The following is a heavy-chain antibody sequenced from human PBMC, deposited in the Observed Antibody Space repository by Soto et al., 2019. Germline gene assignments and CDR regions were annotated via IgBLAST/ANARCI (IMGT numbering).Heavy chain of an antibody. Sequence: GGFLRLSCAASGFTFTNYAMNWVRQAPGKGLEWVSVISGSGETTYYADSVKGRFTISRDNSKNTLYLQMNSLRAEDTAVYFCAKDFGDIVVVVLAPYGMDVWGQGTTVTVSS. CDR2: ISGSGETT. D-gene: IGHD2-15*01. V-gene: IGHV3-23*01. CDR3: AKDFGDIVVVVLAPYGMDV. J-gene: IGHJ6*02. CDR1: GFTFTNYA.